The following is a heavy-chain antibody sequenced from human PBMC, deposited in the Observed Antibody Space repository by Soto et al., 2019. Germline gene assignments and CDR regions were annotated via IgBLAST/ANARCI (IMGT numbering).Heavy chain of an antibody. D-gene: IGHD5-18*01. CDR1: GFTFSSHG. Sequence: LRLSCAASGFTFSSHGMHWVRQAPGKGLEWVAVISYDGSNKYYADSVKGRFTISRDNSKNTLYLQMNSLRAEDTAVYYCAKDAQRRGYSYALDDWGQGTLVTVSS. CDR3: AKDAQRRGYSYALDD. V-gene: IGHV3-30*18. CDR2: ISYDGSNK. J-gene: IGHJ4*02.